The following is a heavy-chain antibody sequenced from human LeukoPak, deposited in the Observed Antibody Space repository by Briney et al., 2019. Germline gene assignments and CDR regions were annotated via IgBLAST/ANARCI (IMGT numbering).Heavy chain of an antibody. D-gene: IGHD3-10*01. Sequence: GESLKISCKGSGYSFTSYWIGWVRQMPGKGLEWMGIIYPGDSDTRYSPSFQGQVTISADKSISTAYLQWSSLKASDTVMYYCARPVAMVRGVPYYFDYWGQGTLVTVSS. CDR2: IYPGDSDT. CDR3: ARPVAMVRGVPYYFDY. V-gene: IGHV5-51*01. CDR1: GYSFTSYW. J-gene: IGHJ4*02.